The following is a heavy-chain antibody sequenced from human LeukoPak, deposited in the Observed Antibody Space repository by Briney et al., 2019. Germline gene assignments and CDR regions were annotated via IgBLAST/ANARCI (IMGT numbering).Heavy chain of an antibody. D-gene: IGHD5-24*01. CDR2: IYSGGST. CDR1: GFTVSSNY. Sequence: PGGSLRLFCAASGFTVSSNYMSWVRQAPGKGLEWVSVIYSGGSTYYADSVKGRFTISRDNSKNTLYLQMNSLRAEDTAVYYCAVEMESYYFDYWGQGTLVTVSS. CDR3: AVEMESYYFDY. V-gene: IGHV3-53*01. J-gene: IGHJ4*02.